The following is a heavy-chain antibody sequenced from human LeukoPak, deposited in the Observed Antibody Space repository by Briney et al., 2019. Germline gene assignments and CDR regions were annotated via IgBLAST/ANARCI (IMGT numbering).Heavy chain of an antibody. Sequence: SETLSLTCTVSGGSISGSSYYWGWIRQPPGKGLEWIGEINHSGSTNYNPSLKSRVTISVDTSKNQFSLKLSSVTAADTAVYYCARGPYDYGDQYYYYYYGMDVWGQGTTVTVSS. D-gene: IGHD4-17*01. CDR3: ARGPYDYGDQYYYYYYGMDV. J-gene: IGHJ6*02. V-gene: IGHV4-39*07. CDR1: GGSISGSSYY. CDR2: INHSGST.